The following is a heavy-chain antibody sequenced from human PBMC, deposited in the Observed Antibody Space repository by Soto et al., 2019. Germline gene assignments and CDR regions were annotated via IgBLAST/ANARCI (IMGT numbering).Heavy chain of an antibody. CDR1: GGTFSSYA. D-gene: IGHD3-9*01. CDR3: ARGPYNYDILTGYWVPFDY. V-gene: IGHV1-69*13. J-gene: IGHJ4*02. CDR2: IIPIFGTA. Sequence: GASVKVSCKASGGTFSSYAISWVRQAPGQGLEWMGGIIPIFGTANYAQKFQGRVTITADESTSTAYMELSSLRSEDTAVYYCARGPYNYDILTGYWVPFDYWGQGTLVTV.